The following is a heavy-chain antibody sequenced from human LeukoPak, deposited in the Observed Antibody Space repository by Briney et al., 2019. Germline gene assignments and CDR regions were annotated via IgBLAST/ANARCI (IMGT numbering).Heavy chain of an antibody. V-gene: IGHV3-23*01. Sequence: PGGSLRLSCAASGFTFSSYAMSWVRQAPGKGLEWVSAISGSGGSTYYADSVKGRFTISRDNPKNTLYLQMNSLRAEDTAVYYCAKVRYSSGYNWFDPWGQGTLVTVSS. CDR3: AKVRYSSGYNWFDP. D-gene: IGHD6-19*01. CDR2: ISGSGGST. J-gene: IGHJ5*02. CDR1: GFTFSSYA.